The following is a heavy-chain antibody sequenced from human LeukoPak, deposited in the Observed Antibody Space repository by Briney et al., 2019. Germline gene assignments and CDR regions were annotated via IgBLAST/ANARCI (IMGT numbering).Heavy chain of an antibody. V-gene: IGHV4-39*01. CDR1: GGSISSSSYY. J-gene: IGHJ5*02. CDR3: ARQIVVVPAATLNWLDP. Sequence: RPSETLSLTCTVSGGSISSSSYYWGWIRQPPGKGLEWIGSIYYSGSTYYNPSLKSRVTISVDTSKNQFSLKLSSVTAADTAVYYCARQIVVVPAATLNWLDPWGQGTLVTVSS. CDR2: IYYSGST. D-gene: IGHD2-2*01.